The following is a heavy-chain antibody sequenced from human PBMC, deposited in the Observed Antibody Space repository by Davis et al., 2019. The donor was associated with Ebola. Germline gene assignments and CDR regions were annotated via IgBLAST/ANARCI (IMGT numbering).Heavy chain of an antibody. V-gene: IGHV1-8*01. Sequence: AASVKVSCKASGYTFTSYDINWVRHATGQGLEWMGWMNPNSGNTGYAQKFQGRVTMTRNTSISTAYMELSSLRSEDTAVYYCARTVGDIYYYGMDVWGQGTTVTVSS. J-gene: IGHJ6*02. CDR2: MNPNSGNT. CDR1: GYTFTSYD. CDR3: ARTVGDIYYYGMDV. D-gene: IGHD3-16*01.